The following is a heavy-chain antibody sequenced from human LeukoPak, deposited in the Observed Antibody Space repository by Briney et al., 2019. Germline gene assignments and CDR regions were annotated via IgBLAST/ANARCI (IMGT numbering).Heavy chain of an antibody. CDR2: INPNSGGT. Sequence: ASVKVSCKASGYTFTGYYMHWVRQAPGQGLEWMGWINPNSGGTNYAQKFQGRVTMTRDTSISTAYMELSRLRSDDTAVYYCARDQRYYDSSGYYYGYWGQGTLVTVSS. J-gene: IGHJ4*02. CDR1: GYTFTGYY. D-gene: IGHD3-22*01. CDR3: ARDQRYYDSSGYYYGY. V-gene: IGHV1-2*02.